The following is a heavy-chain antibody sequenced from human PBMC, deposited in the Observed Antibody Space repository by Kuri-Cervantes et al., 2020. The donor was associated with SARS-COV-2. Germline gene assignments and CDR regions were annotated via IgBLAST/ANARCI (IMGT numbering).Heavy chain of an antibody. Sequence: ESLKISCTVSGGSISTYYWSWIRQPPGKGLEWIGYIYYSGSTTYNPSLESRVTISVDTSKNQFSLELDSVTAADTAVYYCARESNYSHYYGTEVWGQGTTVTVSS. CDR3: ARESNYSHYYGTEV. J-gene: IGHJ6*02. CDR2: IYYSGST. CDR1: GGSISTYY. V-gene: IGHV4-59*01.